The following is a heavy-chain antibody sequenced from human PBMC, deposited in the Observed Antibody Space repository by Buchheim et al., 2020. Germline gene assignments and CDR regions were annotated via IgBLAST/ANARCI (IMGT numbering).Heavy chain of an antibody. Sequence: EVQLVESGEGLVQPGGSLRLSCAASGFTFSSYAMHWVRQAPGKGLEYVSAISSNGGSTYYADSVKGRFTIYRDNSTNTLYLQMGSLRAEDMAVYYCARGVGDYFDYWGQGTL. D-gene: IGHD3-10*01. CDR2: ISSNGGST. J-gene: IGHJ4*02. CDR1: GFTFSSYA. V-gene: IGHV3-64*02. CDR3: ARGVGDYFDY.